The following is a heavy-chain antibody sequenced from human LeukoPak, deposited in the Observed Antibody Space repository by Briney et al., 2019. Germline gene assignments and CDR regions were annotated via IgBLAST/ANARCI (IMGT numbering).Heavy chain of an antibody. V-gene: IGHV4-39*01. J-gene: IGHJ4*02. D-gene: IGHD7-27*01. Sequence: SGTLSLTCTVSGGSISSSSYYWGWIRQPPGKGLEWIGSIYYSGSTYYNPSLKSRVTISVDTSKNQFSLKLSSVTAADTAVYYCARSLNWGSGYYFDYWGQGTLVTVSS. CDR2: IYYSGST. CDR1: GGSISSSSYY. CDR3: ARSLNWGSGYYFDY.